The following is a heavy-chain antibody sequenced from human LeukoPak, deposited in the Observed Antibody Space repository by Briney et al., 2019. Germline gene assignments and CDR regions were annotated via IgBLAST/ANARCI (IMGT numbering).Heavy chain of an antibody. CDR1: GGSISSYY. CDR3: ARDQGGPIQLWSQWAFDI. D-gene: IGHD5-18*01. CDR2: IYYSGST. Sequence: SETLSLTCTVSGGSISSYYWSWIRKPPGKGLEWIGYIYYSGSTNYNPSLKSRVTISVDTSKNQFSLKLSSVTAADTAVYYCARDQGGPIQLWSQWAFDIWGQGTMVTVSS. V-gene: IGHV4-59*01. J-gene: IGHJ3*02.